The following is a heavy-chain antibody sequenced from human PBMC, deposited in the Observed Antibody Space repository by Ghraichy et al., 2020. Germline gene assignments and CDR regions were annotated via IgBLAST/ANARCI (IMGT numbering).Heavy chain of an antibody. CDR1: GFTFSSYA. J-gene: IGHJ2*01. CDR3: AFDLFLTDIVVVVAAIFHFDL. V-gene: IGHV3-23*01. D-gene: IGHD2-15*01. CDR2: ISGSGGST. Sequence: GGSLRLSCAASGFTFSSYAMSWVRQAPGKGLEWVSAISGSGGSTYYADSVKGRFTISRDNSKNTLYLQMNSLRAEDTAVYYCAFDLFLTDIVVVVAAIFHFDLWGRGTLVTVSS.